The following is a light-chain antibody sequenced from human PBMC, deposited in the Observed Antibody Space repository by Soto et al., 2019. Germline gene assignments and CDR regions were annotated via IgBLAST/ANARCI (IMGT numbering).Light chain of an antibody. CDR3: CSYAGSSTFVV. CDR2: EGS. J-gene: IGLJ2*01. V-gene: IGLV2-23*01. Sequence: QSALTQPASVSGSPGQSITISCTGTSSDVGSYNLVSWYQHHPGKAPKLMIYEGSKRPSGVSNRFSGSRSGNTASLTISGLQAEDDANYYCCSYAGSSTFVVFGGGTKVTVL. CDR1: SSDVGSYNL.